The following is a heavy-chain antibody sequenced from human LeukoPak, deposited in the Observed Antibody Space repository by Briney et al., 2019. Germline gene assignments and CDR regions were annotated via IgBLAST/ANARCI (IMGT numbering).Heavy chain of an antibody. CDR2: INHSGST. Sequence: KTSETLSLTCAVYGGSFSGYYWSWIRQPPGKGLEWIGEINHSGSTNYNPSLKSRVTISVDTSKNQFSLKLSSVTAADTAVYYCASYRGLDYWGQGTLVTVSS. J-gene: IGHJ4*02. V-gene: IGHV4-34*01. CDR1: GGSFSGYY. CDR3: ASYRGLDY. D-gene: IGHD3-16*02.